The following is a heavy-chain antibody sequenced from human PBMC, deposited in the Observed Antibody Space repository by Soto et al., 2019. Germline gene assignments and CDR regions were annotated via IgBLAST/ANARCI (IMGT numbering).Heavy chain of an antibody. CDR3: ARFAKEENPKVQAWYAFDF. D-gene: IGHD6-13*01. Sequence: VQLQESGPGLVKPSQTLSLTCTVSGGSIGSGGYFWSWIRQHPGKGLEWIGNLYFSGRGYYNPSLESRVAISVETSKNQFTLKVTSVTAADTAIYYCARFAKEENPKVQAWYAFDFWGQGTLVSVSS. CDR2: LYFSGRG. V-gene: IGHV4-31*03. CDR1: GGSIGSGGYF. J-gene: IGHJ4*02.